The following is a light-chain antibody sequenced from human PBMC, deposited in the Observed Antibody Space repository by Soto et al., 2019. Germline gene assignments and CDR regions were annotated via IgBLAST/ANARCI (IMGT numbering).Light chain of an antibody. CDR3: QHYSLYSPWT. CDR1: QNINAW. J-gene: IGKJ1*01. CDR2: DAS. V-gene: IGKV1-5*01. Sequence: DIQMTQSPSSVSASVTDRVTITCRTSQNINAWLAWYQQRPGQAPKLLIYDASTVQSGVPSRFSGSGSGTEFTLTISSLQPDDSATYYCQHYSLYSPWTFGQGTKVDI.